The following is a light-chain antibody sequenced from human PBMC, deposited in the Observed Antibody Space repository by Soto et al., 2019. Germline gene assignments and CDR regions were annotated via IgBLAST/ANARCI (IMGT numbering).Light chain of an antibody. CDR2: EVS. V-gene: IGLV2-23*02. CDR1: SSDVGSYNL. CDR3: CSNAGSSTPLI. J-gene: IGLJ1*01. Sequence: ALTQPASVSGSPGQSITISCTGTSSDVGSYNLVSWYQQHPGKAPKLMIYEVSKRPSGVSNRFSGSKSGNTASLTISGLQAEDEADYYCCSNAGSSTPLIFGTGTKVTVL.